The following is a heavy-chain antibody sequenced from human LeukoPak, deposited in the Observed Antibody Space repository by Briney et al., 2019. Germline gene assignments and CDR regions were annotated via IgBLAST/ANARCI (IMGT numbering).Heavy chain of an antibody. D-gene: IGHD6-6*01. CDR1: GGSFSGYY. CDR3: ARGPHHIAARPGSNWFDP. Sequence: PSETLSLTCAVYGGSFSGYYWSWIRQPPGKGLEWIGEINHSGSTNYNPSLKSRVTISVDTSKNQFSLKLSSVTAADTAVYYCARGPHHIAARPGSNWFDPWGQGTLVTVSS. CDR2: INHSGST. V-gene: IGHV4-34*01. J-gene: IGHJ5*02.